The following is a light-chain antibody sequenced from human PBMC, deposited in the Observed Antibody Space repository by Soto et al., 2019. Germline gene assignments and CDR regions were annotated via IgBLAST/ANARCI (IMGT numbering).Light chain of an antibody. V-gene: IGKV1-39*01. J-gene: IGKJ1*01. CDR3: QQSYSITWT. CDR2: AAS. Sequence: DIQMTQSPSSLSASVEDRVIITCRASQSISNHLNWYQQKPGKAPKLLIFAASSLQSGVPSRFSGSGSETDFTLTISSLQPEDFATYSCQQSYSITWTFGQGTKVDIK. CDR1: QSISNH.